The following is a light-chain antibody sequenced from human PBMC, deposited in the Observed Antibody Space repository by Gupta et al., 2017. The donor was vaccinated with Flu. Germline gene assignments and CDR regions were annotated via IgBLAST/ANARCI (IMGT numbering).Light chain of an antibody. Sequence: EIVLTQSPATLYLSPGERATLFCRTSQTVSDYLAWYQQKPGQPPRLLIYDASGRATGIPARFSGSGSQTDFTLTIGSLEPEDFAVYYCQQRGGWPPAYTFGPGTRLDQT. V-gene: IGKV3-11*01. J-gene: IGKJ2*01. CDR1: QTVSDY. CDR2: DAS. CDR3: QQRGGWPPAYT.